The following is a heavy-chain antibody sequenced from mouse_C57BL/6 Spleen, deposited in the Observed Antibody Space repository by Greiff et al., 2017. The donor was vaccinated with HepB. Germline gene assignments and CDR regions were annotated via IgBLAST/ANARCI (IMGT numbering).Heavy chain of an antibody. J-gene: IGHJ3*01. CDR3: ARGGSNCAWFAY. CDR1: GYTFTSYW. V-gene: IGHV1-55*01. Sequence: QVQLQQPGAELVKPGASVKMSCKASGYTFTSYWITWVKQRPGQGLEWIGDIYPGSGSTNYNEKFKSKATLTVDTSSSTAYMQLSSLTSEDSAVYYCARGGSNCAWFAYWGQGTLVTVSA. CDR2: IYPGSGST. D-gene: IGHD2-5*01.